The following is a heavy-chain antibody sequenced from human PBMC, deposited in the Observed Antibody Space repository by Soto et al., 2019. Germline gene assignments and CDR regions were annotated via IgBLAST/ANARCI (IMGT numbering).Heavy chain of an antibody. J-gene: IGHJ5*02. D-gene: IGHD2-2*01. CDR3: ARDVYCSSTSCYLARASWWFGP. V-gene: IGHV1-18*01. CDR1: GYTFTSYG. CDR2: ISVYNGNT. Sequence: GESVKVACKASGYTFTSYGISWVRQAPGQGLEWMGWISVYNGNTNYAQKLQGRVTMTTDTSTSTAYMEVRSLRSDDTAVYYCARDVYCSSTSCYLARASWWFGPWGQGTLVTVSS.